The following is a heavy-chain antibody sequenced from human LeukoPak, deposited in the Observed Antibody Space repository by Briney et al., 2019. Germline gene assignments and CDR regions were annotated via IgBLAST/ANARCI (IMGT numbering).Heavy chain of an antibody. J-gene: IGHJ6*03. D-gene: IGHD6-6*01. CDR2: IIPIFGTA. CDR3: ARGGGFSSSLDYYYYMDV. V-gene: IGHV1-69*06. Sequence: SVKVSRKASGGTFSSYAISWVRQAPGQGLEWMGGIIPIFGTANYAQKFQGRVTITADKSTSTAYMELSSLRSEDTAVYYCARGGGFSSSLDYYYYMDVWGKGTTVTVSS. CDR1: GGTFSSYA.